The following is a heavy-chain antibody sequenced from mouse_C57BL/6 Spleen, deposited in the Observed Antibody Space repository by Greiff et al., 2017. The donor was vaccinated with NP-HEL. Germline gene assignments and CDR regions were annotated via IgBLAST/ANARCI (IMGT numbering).Heavy chain of an antibody. CDR3: ARGGTSDYYAMDY. D-gene: IGHD3-3*01. CDR2: ISSGSSTI. J-gene: IGHJ4*01. Sequence: EVKVVESGGGLVKPGGSLKLSCAASGFTFSDYGMHWVRQAPEKGLEWVAYISSGSSTIYYADTVKGRFTISRDNAKNTLFLQMTSLRSEDTAMYYCARGGTSDYYAMDYWGQGTSVTVSS. V-gene: IGHV5-17*01. CDR1: GFTFSDYG.